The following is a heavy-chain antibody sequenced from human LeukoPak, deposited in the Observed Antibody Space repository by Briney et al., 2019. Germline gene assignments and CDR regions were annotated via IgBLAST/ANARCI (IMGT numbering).Heavy chain of an antibody. D-gene: IGHD3-3*01. CDR1: GYTFTSYA. CDR2: INTNTGNP. Sequence: ASVKVSCKASGYTFTSYAMNWVRQAPGQGLEWMGWINTNTGNPTYAQAFTGRFVLSLDTSVSTSYLQISSLKTEGTAVYYCARVRRFLNGGVAGIDYWGQGSLVTVSS. CDR3: ARVRRFLNGGVAGIDY. J-gene: IGHJ4*02. V-gene: IGHV7-4-1*02.